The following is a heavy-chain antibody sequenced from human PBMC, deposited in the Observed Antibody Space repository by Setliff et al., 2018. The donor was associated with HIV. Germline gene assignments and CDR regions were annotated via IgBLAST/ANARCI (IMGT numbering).Heavy chain of an antibody. D-gene: IGHD1-26*01. V-gene: IGHV3-74*01. CDR3: AREDSGSYFSDY. J-gene: IGHJ4*02. Sequence: PGGSLRLSCAASGFTFSSYWMHWVRRAPGKGLVWVSRINSDGSSTTYADSVKGRFTISRDNAKNTLYLQMNSLRAEDTAVYYCAREDSGSYFSDYWGQGTLVTVSS. CDR1: GFTFSSYW. CDR2: INSDGSST.